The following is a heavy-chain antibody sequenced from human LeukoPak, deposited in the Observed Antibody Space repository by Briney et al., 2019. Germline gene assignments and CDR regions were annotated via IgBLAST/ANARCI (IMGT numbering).Heavy chain of an antibody. CDR1: GFTFDDYG. CDR3: ARVGGFYDHVWGSYNDY. V-gene: IGHV3-20*04. D-gene: IGHD3-16*01. CDR2: IGRTT. J-gene: IGHJ4*02. Sequence: GGSLRLSCVASGFTFDDYGMSWVRQAPGKGLEWVSGIGRTTDYADSVKGRFIISRDNAKNSLFLQMNSLRAEDTALYYCARVGGFYDHVWGSYNDYWGQGTLVTVSS.